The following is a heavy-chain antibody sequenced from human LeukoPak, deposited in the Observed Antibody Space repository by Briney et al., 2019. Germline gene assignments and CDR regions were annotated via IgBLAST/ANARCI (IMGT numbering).Heavy chain of an antibody. Sequence: GASLRLSCAASGFTFSSYAMSWVRQAPGKGLEWVSAISGSGGSTYYADSVKGRFTISRDNSKNTLYPQMNSLRAEDTAVYYCAKGPGQWLVPGAFDYWGQGTLVTVSS. J-gene: IGHJ4*02. CDR2: ISGSGGST. CDR1: GFTFSSYA. V-gene: IGHV3-23*01. D-gene: IGHD6-19*01. CDR3: AKGPGQWLVPGAFDY.